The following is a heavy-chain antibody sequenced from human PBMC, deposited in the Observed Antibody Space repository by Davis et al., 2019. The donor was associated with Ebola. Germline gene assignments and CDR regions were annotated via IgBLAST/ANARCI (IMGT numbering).Heavy chain of an antibody. V-gene: IGHV1-69*06. J-gene: IGHJ6*02. D-gene: IGHD1-7*01. CDR1: GGTFSSYA. Sequence: SVKVSCKASGGTFSSYAISWVRQAPGQGLEWMGGIIPIFGTANYAQKFQGRVTITADKSTSTAYLELSSLRSEDTAVYYCARGRDWNYMYYYYYGMDVWGQGTTVTVSS. CDR3: ARGRDWNYMYYYYYGMDV. CDR2: IIPIFGTA.